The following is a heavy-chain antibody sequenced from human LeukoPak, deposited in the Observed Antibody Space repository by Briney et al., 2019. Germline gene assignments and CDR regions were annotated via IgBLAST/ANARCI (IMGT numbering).Heavy chain of an antibody. CDR3: ARGRWYSSGWTLSNWFGP. Sequence: SETLSLTCAVYGGSFSGYYWSWIRQPPGKGLEWIGEINHSGSTNYNPSLKSRVTISLNTSKNQFSLKLSSVNAEDTGVYYCARGRWYSSGWTLSNWFGPWGQGTLVTVSS. V-gene: IGHV4-34*01. CDR2: INHSGST. D-gene: IGHD6-19*01. J-gene: IGHJ5*02. CDR1: GGSFSGYY.